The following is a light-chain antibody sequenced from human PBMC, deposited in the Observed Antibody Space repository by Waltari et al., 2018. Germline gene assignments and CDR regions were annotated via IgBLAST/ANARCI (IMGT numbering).Light chain of an antibody. CDR3: MQALQTPWT. J-gene: IGKJ1*01. CDR2: FGS. V-gene: IGKV2-28*01. CDR1: QSLLHTNGYNL. Sequence: DIVMTQSPLSLPVTPGEPASISCRSSQSLLHTNGYNLLDWYLQKPGQSPQLLIYFGSNRASGVPDRFSGSGSGRDFTLKISRVEAEDVGVKYCMQALQTPWTFGQGTKVEIK.